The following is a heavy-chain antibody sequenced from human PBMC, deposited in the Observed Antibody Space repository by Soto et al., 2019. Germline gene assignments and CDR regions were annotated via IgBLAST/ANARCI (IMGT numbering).Heavy chain of an antibody. CDR3: ASLKSHYDILTGYYAYYFDY. CDR2: IYYSGST. J-gene: IGHJ4*02. V-gene: IGHV4-39*01. CDR1: GGSISSSSYY. Sequence: ASETLSLTCTVSGGSISSSSYYWGWIRQPPGKGLEWIGSIYYSGSTYYNPSLKSRVTISVDTSKNQFSLKLSSVTAADTAVYYCASLKSHYDILTGYYAYYFDYWGQGTLVTVSS. D-gene: IGHD3-9*01.